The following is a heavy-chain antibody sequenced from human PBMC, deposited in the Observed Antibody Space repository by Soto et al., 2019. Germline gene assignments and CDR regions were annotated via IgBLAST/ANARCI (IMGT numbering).Heavy chain of an antibody. Sequence: ASVKVSCKASGYTFTSYGISWVRQAPGQGLEWMGRIIPILGIANYAQKIQGRVTITADKSTSTAYMELSSLRSEDTAVYYCARGASSYDILTGYYREDWFDPWGQGTLVTVSS. CDR2: IIPILGIA. D-gene: IGHD3-9*01. CDR1: GYTFTSYG. V-gene: IGHV1-69*04. CDR3: ARGASSYDILTGYYREDWFDP. J-gene: IGHJ5*02.